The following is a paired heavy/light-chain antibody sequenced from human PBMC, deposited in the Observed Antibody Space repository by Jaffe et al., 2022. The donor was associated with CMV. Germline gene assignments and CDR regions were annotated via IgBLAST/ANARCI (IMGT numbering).Light chain of an antibody. CDR1: QSISSW. Sequence: DIQMTQSPSTLSASVGDRVTITCRASQSISSWLAWYQQKPGKAPKLLIYKASSLESGVPSRFSGSGSGTEFTLTISSLQPDDFATYYCQQYNSYFMYTFGQGTKLEIK. J-gene: IGKJ2*01. CDR3: QQYNSYFMYT. V-gene: IGKV1-5*03. CDR2: KAS.
Heavy chain of an antibody. D-gene: IGHD3-10*01. Sequence: QVQLVESGGGLVKPGGSLRLSCAASGFTFSDYYMSWIRQAPGKGLEWVSYISSSGSTIYYADSVKGRFTISRDNAKNSLYLQMNSLRAEDTAVYYCARDGRGALDYWGQGTLVTVSS. CDR1: GFTFSDYY. CDR2: ISSSGSTI. CDR3: ARDGRGALDY. J-gene: IGHJ4*02. V-gene: IGHV3-11*01.